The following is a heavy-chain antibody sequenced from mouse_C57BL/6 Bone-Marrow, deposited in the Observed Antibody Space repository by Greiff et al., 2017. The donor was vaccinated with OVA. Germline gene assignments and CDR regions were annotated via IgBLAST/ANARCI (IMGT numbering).Heavy chain of an antibody. J-gene: IGHJ2*01. CDR3: ARPRSSYALDY. CDR2: ISSGGSYT. CDR1: GFTFSSYG. V-gene: IGHV5-6*01. D-gene: IGHD1-1*01. Sequence: EVQLQQSGGDLVKPGGSLKLSCAASGFTFSSYGMSWVRQTPDKRLEWVATISSGGSYTYYPDSVKGRFTISRDNAKNTLYLQMSSLKSEDTAMYYCARPRSSYALDYWGQGTTLTVSS.